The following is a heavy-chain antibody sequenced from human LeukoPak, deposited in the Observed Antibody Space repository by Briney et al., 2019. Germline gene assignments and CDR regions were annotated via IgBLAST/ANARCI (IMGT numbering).Heavy chain of an antibody. J-gene: IGHJ4*02. V-gene: IGHV3-23*01. D-gene: IGHD3-22*01. CDR1: GFTFSSYA. CDR3: AKAGAPNYYDSSGYWY. CDR2: ISGSGGST. Sequence: GGSLRLSCAASGFTFSSYAMSWVRQAPGKGLEWVSAISGSGGSTYYADSVKGRFTISRDNSKNTLYLQMNSLRAEDTAVYYCAKAGAPNYYDSSGYWYWGQGTLVTVSS.